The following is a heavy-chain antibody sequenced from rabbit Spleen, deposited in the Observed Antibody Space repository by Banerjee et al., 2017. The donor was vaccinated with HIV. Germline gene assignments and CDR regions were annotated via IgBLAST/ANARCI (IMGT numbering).Heavy chain of an antibody. CDR2: IYGGDGIST. V-gene: IGHV1S45*01. J-gene: IGHJ4*01. D-gene: IGHD2-1*01. CDR1: GFDFSNKAV. CDR3: ARGSATMTLVITGYYLSL. Sequence: QEQLVESGGGLVQPEGSLTLTCKASGFDFSNKAVMCWVRQATGKGLEWIACIYGGDGISTAYASWAKGRFTVSNTSSATVTLQMTSLTAADTATYFCARGSATMTLVITGYYLSLWGPGTLVTVS.